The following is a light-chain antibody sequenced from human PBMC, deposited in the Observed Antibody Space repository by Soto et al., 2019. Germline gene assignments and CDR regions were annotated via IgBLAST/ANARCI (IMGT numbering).Light chain of an antibody. V-gene: IGKV1-6*02. J-gene: IGKJ1*01. Sequence: IQMTQSPSSLSASLGDRVTITCRASQSISNFLNWFQHKPGKAPKVLISAASTLQSGVPSRFSGSVSGTDFTLTISSLQPEDFATYYCLQDYNYPWTFGQGTKVDI. CDR1: QSISNF. CDR3: LQDYNYPWT. CDR2: AAS.